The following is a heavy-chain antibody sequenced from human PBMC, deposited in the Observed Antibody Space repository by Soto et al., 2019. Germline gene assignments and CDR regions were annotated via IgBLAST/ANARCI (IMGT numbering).Heavy chain of an antibody. CDR3: ARLYSGYDPDFDY. D-gene: IGHD5-12*01. Sequence: SETLSLTCTVSGGSISSSSYYWGWIRQPPGKGLEWIGSIYYSGSTYYNPSLKSRVTISVDTSKNQFSLKLSSVTAADTAVYYCARLYSGYDPDFDYWGQGTLVTVSS. CDR2: IYYSGST. J-gene: IGHJ4*02. CDR1: GGSISSSSYY. V-gene: IGHV4-39*01.